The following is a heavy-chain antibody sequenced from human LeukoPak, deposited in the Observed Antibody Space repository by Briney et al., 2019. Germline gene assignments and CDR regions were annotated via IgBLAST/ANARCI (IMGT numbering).Heavy chain of an antibody. Sequence: GGSLRLSCVASGFTFTNYAMSWVRLAPGTGLEWVSTISGSGDTTNYADSVRGRFTVSRDNSKNTLYLQMNSLRAENTAVYYCARTPQKHCSSTTCYPDYWGQGTLVTVSS. D-gene: IGHD2-2*01. CDR1: GFTFTNYA. CDR3: ARTPQKHCSSTTCYPDY. J-gene: IGHJ4*02. V-gene: IGHV3-23*01. CDR2: ISGSGDTT.